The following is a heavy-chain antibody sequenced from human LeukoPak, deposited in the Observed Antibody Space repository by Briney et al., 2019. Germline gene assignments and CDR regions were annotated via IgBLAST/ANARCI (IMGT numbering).Heavy chain of an antibody. J-gene: IGHJ4*02. CDR1: GFTFSSYA. CDR3: AKDHRDTMMVVVTGFDY. CDR2: ISGGGGST. D-gene: IGHD3-22*01. Sequence: GGSLRLSCAASGFTFSSYAMSWVRQAPGKGLEWVSAISGGGGSTYYADSVKGRFTISRDNSKNTLYLQMNSLRAEDTAVYYCAKDHRDTMMVVVTGFDYWGQGTLVTVSS. V-gene: IGHV3-23*01.